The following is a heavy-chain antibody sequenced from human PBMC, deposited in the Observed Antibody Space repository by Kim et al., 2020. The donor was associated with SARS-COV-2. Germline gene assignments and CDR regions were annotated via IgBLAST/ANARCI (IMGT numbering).Heavy chain of an antibody. CDR3: ARGRYDSSGWHY. Sequence: YYADSVKGRFTLSRDNAKNSLYLQMNSLRAEDTAVYYCARGRYDSSGWHYWGQGTLVTVSS. D-gene: IGHD6-19*01. J-gene: IGHJ4*02. V-gene: IGHV3-21*01.